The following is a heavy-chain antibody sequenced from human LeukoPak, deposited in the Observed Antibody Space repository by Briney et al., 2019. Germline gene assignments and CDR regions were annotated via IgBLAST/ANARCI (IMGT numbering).Heavy chain of an antibody. J-gene: IGHJ4*02. D-gene: IGHD3-10*01. CDR1: GGSISSSSYY. CDR3: ARSSVNSFGELLAYFDY. Sequence: SETLSLTCTVSGGSISSSSYYWGWIRQPPGKGLEWIGSIYYSGSTYYNPSLKSRVTISVDASKNQFSLKLSSVTAADTAVYYCARSSVNSFGELLAYFDYWGQGTLVTVSS. V-gene: IGHV4-39*07. CDR2: IYYSGST.